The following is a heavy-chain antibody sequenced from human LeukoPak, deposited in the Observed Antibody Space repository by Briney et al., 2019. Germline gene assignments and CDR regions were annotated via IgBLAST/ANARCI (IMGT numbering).Heavy chain of an antibody. CDR1: GGTFSSYA. CDR3: ARGSPGIAAAGSDY. J-gene: IGHJ4*02. V-gene: IGHV1-69*04. CDR2: IIPILGIA. Sequence: ASVKVSCKASGGTFSSYAISWVRQAPGQGLEWMGRIIPILGIANYAQKFQGRVTITADKSTSTAYMELSSLRSEDTAVYYCARGSPGIAAAGSDYWGQGTLATVSS. D-gene: IGHD6-13*01.